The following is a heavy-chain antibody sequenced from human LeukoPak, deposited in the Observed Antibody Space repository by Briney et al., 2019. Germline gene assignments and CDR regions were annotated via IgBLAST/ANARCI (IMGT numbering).Heavy chain of an antibody. CDR3: ARDSLRFSVYYYYGMDV. CDR2: ISAYNGNT. J-gene: IGHJ6*02. Sequence: ASVKVSCKASGYTFTSYYMHWVRQAPGQGLERMGWISAYNGNTNYAQKLQGRVTMTTDTSTSTAYMELRSLRSDDTAVYYCARDSLRFSVYYYYGMDVWGQGTTVTVSS. D-gene: IGHD3-3*01. CDR1: GYTFTSYY. V-gene: IGHV1-18*04.